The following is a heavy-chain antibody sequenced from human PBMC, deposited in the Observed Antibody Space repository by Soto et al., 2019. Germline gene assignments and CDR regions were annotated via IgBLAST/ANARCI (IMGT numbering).Heavy chain of an antibody. D-gene: IGHD2-21*02. CDR2: INHSGST. J-gene: IGHJ4*02. CDR1: GGSFSGYY. CDR3: ARGPLYWGGDCYATRSYYFDY. Sequence: PSETLSLTCAVYGGSFSGYYWSWIRQPPEKGLEWIGEINHSGSTNYNPSLKSRVTISVDTSKNQFSLKLSSVTAADTAVYYCARGPLYWGGDCYATRSYYFDYWGQGTLVTVSS. V-gene: IGHV4-34*01.